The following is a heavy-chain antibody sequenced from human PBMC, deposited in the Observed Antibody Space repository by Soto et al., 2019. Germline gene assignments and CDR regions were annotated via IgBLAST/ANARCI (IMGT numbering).Heavy chain of an antibody. D-gene: IGHD2-15*01. CDR2: ISSSGSKM. Sequence: GGSLRLSCAASGFTFRNFEMNWVRQVPGKGLEWIAYISSSGSKMYYADTVKGRFIVSRDNTHDSLFLEMNNLRDEDSGVYYCARDSIAAPNWFDPWGQGTLVTVSS. V-gene: IGHV3-48*03. CDR1: GFTFRNFE. J-gene: IGHJ5*02. CDR3: ARDSIAAPNWFDP.